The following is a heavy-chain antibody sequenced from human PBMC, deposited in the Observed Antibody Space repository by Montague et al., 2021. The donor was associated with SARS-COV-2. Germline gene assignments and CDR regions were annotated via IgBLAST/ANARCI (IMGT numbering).Heavy chain of an antibody. CDR3: ATQEDPSGWIPGPFDF. CDR2: LYYRGST. D-gene: IGHD6-19*01. J-gene: IGHJ4*02. V-gene: IGHV4-39*01. CDR1: GGTISSSSYY. Sequence: SETLSLTCAVYGGTISSSSYYWAWFCKPPGKGLEWIGCLYYRGSTYYNTSLKSRVFISVDTSKNQLSLTLTSVTAADTAVYYCATQEDPSGWIPGPFDFWGQGTLPSVSS.